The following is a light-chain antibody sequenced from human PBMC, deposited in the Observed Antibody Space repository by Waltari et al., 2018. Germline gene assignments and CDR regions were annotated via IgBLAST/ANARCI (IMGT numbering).Light chain of an antibody. CDR2: KAS. Sequence: CRGSQSIRKLLAWYQQKPGKAPKLLIYKASTLESGVPSRFSGRGSGTEFTLTISSLQPEDFATYYCQQYNSYSLLSFGGGTKVEIK. V-gene: IGKV1-5*03. CDR3: QQYNSYSLLS. CDR1: QSIRKL. J-gene: IGKJ4*01.